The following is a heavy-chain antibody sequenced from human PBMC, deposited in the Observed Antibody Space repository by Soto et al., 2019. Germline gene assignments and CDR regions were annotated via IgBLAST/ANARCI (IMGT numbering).Heavy chain of an antibody. D-gene: IGHD3-22*01. CDR1: GFTFSGSA. J-gene: IGHJ6*02. Sequence: EVQLVESGGGLVQPGGSLKLSCAASGFTFSGSAMHWVRQASGKGLEWVGRIRSKANSYATEYAASVKGRFTISRDDSKNTAYLQMNSLKTEDTAVYYCTRSSHYYYDSSGYSAYYYGMDVWGQGTTVTVSS. CDR2: IRSKANSYAT. V-gene: IGHV3-73*02. CDR3: TRSSHYYYDSSGYSAYYYGMDV.